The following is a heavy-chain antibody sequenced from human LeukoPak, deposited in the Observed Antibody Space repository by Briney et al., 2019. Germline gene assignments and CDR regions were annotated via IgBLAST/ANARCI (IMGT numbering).Heavy chain of an antibody. CDR1: GYTFTSYY. V-gene: IGHV1-46*03. Sequence: ASVKVSCKASGYTFTSYYMHWVRQAPGQGLEWMGIINPSGGSTSYAQKFQGRVTMTRDTSTSTVYMELSSLRSEDTAVYYCTTAMVTRRFDYWDQGTLVTVSS. CDR3: TTAMVTRRFDY. J-gene: IGHJ4*02. D-gene: IGHD5-18*01. CDR2: INPSGGST.